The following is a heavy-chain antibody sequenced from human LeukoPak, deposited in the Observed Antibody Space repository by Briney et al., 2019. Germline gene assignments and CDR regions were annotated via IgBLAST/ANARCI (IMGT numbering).Heavy chain of an antibody. CDR3: ASGSGSYVYYFDY. CDR2: ISSSGSTI. D-gene: IGHD1-26*01. CDR1: GFTFSDYY. V-gene: IGHV3-11*01. J-gene: IGHJ4*02. Sequence: GGSLRLSYAASGFTFSDYYMSWIRQAPGKGLEWVSYISSSGSTIYYADSVKGRFTISRDNAKNSLYLQMNSLRAEDTAVYYCASGSGSYVYYFDYWGQGTLVTVSS.